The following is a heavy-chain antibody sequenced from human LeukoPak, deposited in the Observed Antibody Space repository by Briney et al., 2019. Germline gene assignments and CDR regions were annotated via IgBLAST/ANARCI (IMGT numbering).Heavy chain of an antibody. CDR1: GYTLTQLV. V-gene: IGHV1-24*01. CDR2: FDPEDGET. D-gene: IGHD6-19*01. Sequence: ASVKVSCKVSGYTLTQLVIHWVRQAPGKGLEWMGGFDPEDGETIYAQKFQGRVTMTEDTSTDTAYMELSSLRSEDTAVYYCARGSGAVAGTKDYWGQGTLVTVSS. CDR3: ARGSGAVAGTKDY. J-gene: IGHJ4*02.